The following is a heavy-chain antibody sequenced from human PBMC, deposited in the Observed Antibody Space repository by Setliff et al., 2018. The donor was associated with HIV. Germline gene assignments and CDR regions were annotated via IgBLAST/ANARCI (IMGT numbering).Heavy chain of an antibody. CDR2: INPNGGST. CDR3: ASSNWQLVADH. J-gene: IGHJ5*02. V-gene: IGHV1-18*01. CDR1: GYVFTDDD. D-gene: IGHD6-13*01. Sequence: ASVKVSCKASGYVFTDDDIFWVRQAPGRGLEWMGLINPNGGSTIYVQKFEDRLTVTSDTATTTLYMELRSLRFDDTAMYYCASSNWQLVADHWGQGTPVTVSS.